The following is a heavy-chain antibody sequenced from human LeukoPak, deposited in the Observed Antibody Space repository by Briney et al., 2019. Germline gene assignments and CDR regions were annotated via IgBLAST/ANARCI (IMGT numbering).Heavy chain of an antibody. CDR3: ARVRPIAWRFGELFFDY. CDR2: ISTTGGST. V-gene: IGHV3-64*01. D-gene: IGHD3-10*01. J-gene: IGHJ4*02. Sequence: SGGSLRLSCAASGFTFSSYAMHWVRQAPGRGLEYVSVISTTGGSTYYANSVKGRFTISRDNSKNTLYLQMGSLRAEDMAVYYCARVRPIAWRFGELFFDYWGQGTLVTVSS. CDR1: GFTFSSYA.